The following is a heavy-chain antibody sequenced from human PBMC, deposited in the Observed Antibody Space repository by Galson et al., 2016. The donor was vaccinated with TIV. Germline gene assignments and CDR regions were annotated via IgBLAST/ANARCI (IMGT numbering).Heavy chain of an antibody. V-gene: IGHV3-33*01. Sequence: SLRLSCATSGFTLPNYGMTWVRQAPGKGLEWVAVIWCDGTNTHYADSVKGRFTISKDNSENTLNLQMNTLRAEDTAVYYCARTGANTLYSGGYGDDDGFDFWGQGTMVTVSS. J-gene: IGHJ3*01. CDR1: GFTLPNYG. D-gene: IGHD1-26*01. CDR2: IWCDGTNT. CDR3: ARTGANTLYSGGYGDDDGFDF.